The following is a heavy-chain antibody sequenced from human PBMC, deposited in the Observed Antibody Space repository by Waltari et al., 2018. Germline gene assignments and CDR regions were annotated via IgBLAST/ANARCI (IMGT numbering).Heavy chain of an antibody. CDR1: GFTFSSYS. V-gene: IGHV3-48*04. CDR2: ISISSSTR. D-gene: IGHD3-16*02. CDR3: ARDRFAFGGVIGGFDY. J-gene: IGHJ4*02. Sequence: EVQLVESGGGLVQPGGSLRLSCAASGFTFSSYSMNWVRQAPGKGLEWVSDISISSSTRYYADSVKGRFTISRDNAKNALYLQMNSLRAEDTAVYYCARDRFAFGGVIGGFDYWGQGTLVTVSS.